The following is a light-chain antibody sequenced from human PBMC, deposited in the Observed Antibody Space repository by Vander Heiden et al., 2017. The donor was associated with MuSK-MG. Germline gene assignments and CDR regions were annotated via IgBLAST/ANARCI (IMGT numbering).Light chain of an antibody. J-gene: IGLJ2*01. CDR3: SSHAGGKTVV. Sequence: HSALTQPPSASGSPGQSVAISCTGTSSDVGGYNYVSWYQQYPGTVPILIICEVNRRPSGVPERFSGSKSGTTASLTVSGLQTDDEADYYCSSHAGGKTVVFGGGTRLTVL. V-gene: IGLV2-8*01. CDR2: EVN. CDR1: SSDVGGYNY.